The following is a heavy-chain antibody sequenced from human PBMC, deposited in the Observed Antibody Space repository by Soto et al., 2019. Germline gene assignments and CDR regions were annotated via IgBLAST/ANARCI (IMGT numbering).Heavy chain of an antibody. CDR1: GGTFSSYT. CDR2: IIPILGIA. D-gene: IGHD2-2*01. Sequence: GASVKVSCKASGGTFSSYTISWVRQAPGQGLEWMGRIIPILGIANYAQKFQGRVTITADKSTSTAYMELSSLRSEDTAVYYCARDLGYCSSTSCYYYYYYYMDVWGKGTTVNVSS. V-gene: IGHV1-69*04. J-gene: IGHJ6*03. CDR3: ARDLGYCSSTSCYYYYYYYMDV.